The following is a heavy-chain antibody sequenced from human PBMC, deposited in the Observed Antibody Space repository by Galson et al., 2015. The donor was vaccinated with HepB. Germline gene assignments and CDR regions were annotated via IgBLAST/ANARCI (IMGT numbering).Heavy chain of an antibody. Sequence: SLRLSCAASGFMFSTYAMSWVRQAPGKGLEWVASFTGGGRGTSYADSVKGRFTISRDNSKNTLYLQMKTLGAEDTAIYYCAKQNEYYFDYWGQGALVTVFS. CDR3: AKQNEYYFDY. CDR1: GFMFSTYA. CDR2: FTGGGRGT. J-gene: IGHJ4*02. V-gene: IGHV3-23*01.